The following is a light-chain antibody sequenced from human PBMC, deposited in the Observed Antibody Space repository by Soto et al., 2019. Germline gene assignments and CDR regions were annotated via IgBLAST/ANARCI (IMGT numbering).Light chain of an antibody. CDR2: AAS. Sequence: DIQMTQSPSSLSASVGDRVTITCRASQSLNSYLNWYQQKPGKAPKLLIYAASNLQSGVPSRFSGGGSGTDFTLTIGSLQPEDFATYYCQQSYSTPVTFGQGTKV. CDR1: QSLNSY. J-gene: IGKJ1*01. V-gene: IGKV1-39*01. CDR3: QQSYSTPVT.